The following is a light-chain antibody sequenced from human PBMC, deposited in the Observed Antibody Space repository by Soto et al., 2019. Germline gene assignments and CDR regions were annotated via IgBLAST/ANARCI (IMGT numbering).Light chain of an antibody. V-gene: IGKV3-15*01. Sequence: EIVMTQSPATLSVSPGERATLSCRASQRVSSNLAWYQQKPGQAPRLLIYGASTRATGVPARFSGSGSGTQFTLTISSLQSEDFAVYHCQQYNNWPRTFGQGTKEEIK. CDR3: QQYNNWPRT. CDR2: GAS. J-gene: IGKJ1*01. CDR1: QRVSSN.